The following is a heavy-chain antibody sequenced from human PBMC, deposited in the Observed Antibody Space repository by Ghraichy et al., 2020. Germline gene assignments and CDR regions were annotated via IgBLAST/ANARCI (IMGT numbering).Heavy chain of an antibody. J-gene: IGHJ3*02. Sequence: GGSLRLSCAASGFTFSSAWMNWVRQAPGKGLEWVGRIKSKTDGGRIDYAAPVKGRFIISRDDSGNTVYLQMNSLKTEDTAVYYCITGRYCRGGNCYDFRAFDIWGQGTMVTVSS. CDR2: IKSKTDGGRI. CDR1: GFTFSSAW. CDR3: ITGRYCRGGNCYDFRAFDI. V-gene: IGHV3-15*01. D-gene: IGHD2-15*01.